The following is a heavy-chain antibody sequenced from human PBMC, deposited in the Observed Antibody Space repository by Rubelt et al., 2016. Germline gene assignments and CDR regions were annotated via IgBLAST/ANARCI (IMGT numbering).Heavy chain of an antibody. CDR3: AKWGPGIVVPTTISSWFDP. CDR1: GTSISSTSFY. J-gene: IGHJ5*02. D-gene: IGHD2-2*01. V-gene: IGHV4-39*01. CDR2: IYYSWST. Sequence: QLQLQESGPGLVKPPETLSLACTVSGTSISSTSFYWGWIRQPPGKGLEWLGNIYYSWSTYYNPSLKSRVTISVDTSKNQFSLRLSSGTAADTAVYYCAKWGPGIVVPTTISSWFDPWGPGTLVTVS.